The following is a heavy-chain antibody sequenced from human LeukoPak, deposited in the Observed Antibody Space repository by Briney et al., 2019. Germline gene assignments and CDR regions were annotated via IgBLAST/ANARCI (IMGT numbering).Heavy chain of an antibody. CDR3: AKNLLDSSGYYYEGSDY. D-gene: IGHD3-22*01. Sequence: GGTLRLSCAASGFTFSSYSMSWVRQAPGKGLEWVSYITRNSNDIYYADSVKGRFTISRDNAKNSLYLQMNHLRAEDTAVYYCAKNLLDSSGYYYEGSDYWGQGILVTVSS. CDR1: GFTFSSYS. V-gene: IGHV3-48*01. CDR2: ITRNSNDI. J-gene: IGHJ4*02.